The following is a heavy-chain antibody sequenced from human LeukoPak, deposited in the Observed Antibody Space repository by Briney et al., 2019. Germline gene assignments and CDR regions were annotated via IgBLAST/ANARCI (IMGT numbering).Heavy chain of an antibody. CDR1: GFTFDDYA. D-gene: IGHD3-22*01. CDR2: ISWNSGSI. J-gene: IGHJ4*02. CDR3: AKDINLGYYYDSSGYYGRQNYFDY. Sequence: PGGSLRLSCAASGFTFDDYAMHWVRQAPGKGLEWVSGISWNSGSIGYADSVKGRFTISRDNAKNSLYLQMNSLRAEDTALYYCAKDINLGYYYDSSGYYGRQNYFDYWGQGTLVTVSS. V-gene: IGHV3-9*01.